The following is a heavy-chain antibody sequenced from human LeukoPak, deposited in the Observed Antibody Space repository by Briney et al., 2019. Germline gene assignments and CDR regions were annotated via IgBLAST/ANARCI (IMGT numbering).Heavy chain of an antibody. CDR1: GFTFSSYW. CDR3: ASADCSSTSCRSDAFDI. D-gene: IGHD2-2*01. Sequence: GGSLRLSCAASGFTFSSYWMSWVRQAPGKGLEWVANIKQDGSEKYYVDSVKGRFTISRDNAKNSLYLQMNSLRAEDTAVYYCASADCSSTSCRSDAFDIWGQGTMVTVSS. J-gene: IGHJ3*02. CDR2: IKQDGSEK. V-gene: IGHV3-7*01.